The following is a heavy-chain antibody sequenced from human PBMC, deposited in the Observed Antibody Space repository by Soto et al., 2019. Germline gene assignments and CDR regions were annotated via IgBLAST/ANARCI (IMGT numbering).Heavy chain of an antibody. CDR1: NASISSRKW. J-gene: IGHJ3*02. V-gene: IGHV4-4*02. CDR3: ASKFGELLADAFDI. D-gene: IGHD3-10*01. CDR2: IYHSGSI. Sequence: SETLSLTCTVSNASISSRKWWTWVRQTPGKGMEGIGEIYHSGSINHNPSLKSLVTMSVDKSKNQFSLKMTSVTAADTGVYYCASKFGELLADAFDIWGQGTVVT.